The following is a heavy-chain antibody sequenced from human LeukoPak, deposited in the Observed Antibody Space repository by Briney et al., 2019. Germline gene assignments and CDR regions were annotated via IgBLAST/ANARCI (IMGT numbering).Heavy chain of an antibody. CDR3: ARHLIAAAKLDWFDP. CDR2: IYYSGST. D-gene: IGHD6-13*01. J-gene: IGHJ5*02. CDR1: GGSISSSSYY. V-gene: IGHV4-39*01. Sequence: SETLSLTCTVSGGSISSSSYYWGWIRQPPGKGLEWIGGIYYSGSTYYHPSLKSRVTISVDTSKNQFSLKLSSVTAADTAVYYCARHLIAAAKLDWFDPWGQGTLVTVSS.